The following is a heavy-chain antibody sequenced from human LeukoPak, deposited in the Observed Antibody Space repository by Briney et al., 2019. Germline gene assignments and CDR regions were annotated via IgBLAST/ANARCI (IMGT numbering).Heavy chain of an antibody. CDR1: GYTFTGYY. CDR3: TRAGIPGYCGAATCSNWLDP. J-gene: IGHJ5*02. Sequence: ASVKVSCKASGYTFTGYYIHWVRQAPGQGLEWMGWINPNSGGTNYAQEFQGRFTMTRDTSISTAYMELSRLRSDDTAVYYCTRAGIPGYCGAATCSNWLDPWGQGTLVTVSS. D-gene: IGHD2-15*01. CDR2: INPNSGGT. V-gene: IGHV1-2*02.